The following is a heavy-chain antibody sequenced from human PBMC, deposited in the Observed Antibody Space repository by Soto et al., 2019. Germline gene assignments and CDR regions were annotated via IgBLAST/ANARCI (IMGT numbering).Heavy chain of an antibody. J-gene: IGHJ4*02. Sequence: PGGSLRLSCAASGFTFSSYAMHWVRQAPGKGLEYVSAISSNGGSTYYASSVKGRFTISRDNSKNTLYLQMGSLRAEDMAVYYCAREGYCSSTSCYSFDYWGQGTLVTVSS. CDR1: GFTFSSYA. CDR2: ISSNGGST. D-gene: IGHD2-2*01. CDR3: AREGYCSSTSCYSFDY. V-gene: IGHV3-64*01.